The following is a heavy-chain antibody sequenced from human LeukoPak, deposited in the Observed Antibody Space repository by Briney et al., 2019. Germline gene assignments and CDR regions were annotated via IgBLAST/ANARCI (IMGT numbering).Heavy chain of an antibody. CDR1: GFTFNNYW. V-gene: IGHV3-74*01. CDR3: LAGYYYYYMDV. D-gene: IGHD6-13*01. Sequence: GGSLRLSCAASGFTFNNYWMHWVRQAQRKWLRWVARTNTHGTSANYADSVKGRFIISRDNANNTLYLQMNGLRDEDTGVYYALAGYYYYYMDVWGKGTTVTVSS. J-gene: IGHJ6*03. CDR2: TNTHGTSA.